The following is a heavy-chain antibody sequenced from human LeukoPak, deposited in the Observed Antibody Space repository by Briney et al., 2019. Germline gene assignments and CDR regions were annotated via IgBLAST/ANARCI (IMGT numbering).Heavy chain of an antibody. J-gene: IGHJ4*02. CDR1: GFTFSSYG. CDR3: ATYRQVLLPFES. CDR2: ISGSGGST. D-gene: IGHD2-8*02. Sequence: GGSLRLSCAASGFTFSSYGMSWVCQAPGKGLEWVSAISGSGGSTYYADSVKGRFTITRDNSKNTLYLQMNSLRAEDTAIYYCATYRQVLLPFESWGQGTLVTVSS. V-gene: IGHV3-23*01.